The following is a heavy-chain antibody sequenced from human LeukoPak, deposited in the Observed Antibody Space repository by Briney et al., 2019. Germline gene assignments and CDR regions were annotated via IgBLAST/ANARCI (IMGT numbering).Heavy chain of an antibody. D-gene: IGHD1-26*01. CDR1: GGSFSGYY. CDR3: AGSRPHYYMDV. CDR2: INHSGST. J-gene: IGHJ6*03. Sequence: SETLSLTCAVYGGSFSGYYWSWIRQPPGKGLEWTGEINHSGSTNYIPSLNSRVTISVDTSKNQFSLKLSSVTAADSAVYYCAGSRPHYYMDVWGKGTTVTVSS. V-gene: IGHV4-34*01.